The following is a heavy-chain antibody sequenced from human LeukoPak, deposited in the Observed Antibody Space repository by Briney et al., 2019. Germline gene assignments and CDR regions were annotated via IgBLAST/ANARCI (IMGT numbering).Heavy chain of an antibody. D-gene: IGHD3-22*01. CDR1: GFIVSSNY. J-gene: IGHJ4*02. V-gene: IGHV3-66*01. CDR2: IYSGGST. Sequence: GGSLRLSCAASGFIVSSNYMSWVRQAPGKGLEWVSVIYSGGSTYYADSVKGRFTISRDNSKNTLYLQMNSLRAEDTAVYHCAKDLDSSGDYSYRYWGQGTLVTVSS. CDR3: AKDLDSSGDYSYRY.